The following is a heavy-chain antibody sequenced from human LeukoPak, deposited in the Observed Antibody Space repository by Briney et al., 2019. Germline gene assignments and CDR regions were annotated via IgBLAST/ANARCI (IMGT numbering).Heavy chain of an antibody. V-gene: IGHV1-69*13. Sequence: SVKVSCKASGYTFTSYGISWVRQAPGQGLEWMGGIIPIFGTANYAQKFQGRVTITADESTSTAYMELSSLRSEDTAVYYCARDPAPYSDLHKLDYWGQGTLVTVSS. D-gene: IGHD3-22*01. CDR1: GYTFTSYG. J-gene: IGHJ4*02. CDR2: IIPIFGTA. CDR3: ARDPAPYSDLHKLDY.